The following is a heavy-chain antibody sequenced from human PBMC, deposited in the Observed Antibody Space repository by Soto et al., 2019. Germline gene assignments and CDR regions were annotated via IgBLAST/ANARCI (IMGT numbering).Heavy chain of an antibody. J-gene: IGHJ4*02. V-gene: IGHV3-30*18. D-gene: IGHD5-18*01. CDR2: ISYDGSNK. CDR3: AKNDGYSYGYIPDY. Sequence: QVQLVESGGGVVQPGRSLRLSCAASGFTFSSYGMHWVRQAPGKGLEWVAVISYDGSNKYYADSVKGRFTISRDNSKNTLYLPMNSLRAEDTAVYYCAKNDGYSYGYIPDYWGQGTLVTVSS. CDR1: GFTFSSYG.